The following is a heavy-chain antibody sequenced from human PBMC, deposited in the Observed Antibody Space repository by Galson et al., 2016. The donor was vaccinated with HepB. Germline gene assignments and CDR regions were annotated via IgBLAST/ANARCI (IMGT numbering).Heavy chain of an antibody. CDR1: GFTFTTYT. CDR3: ARGSPHGNDSNVDYFGGDD. J-gene: IGHJ4*02. CDR2: ICSSSVYI. V-gene: IGHV3-21*01. Sequence: SLRLSCAASGFTFTTYTMNWLRQAPGKGPEWVSSICSSSVYIYYADSVKGRFTISRDNAENSLYLQMDSLRAEDTAVYYCARGSPHGNDSNVDYFGGDDWGQGTLVTVSS. D-gene: IGHD3-22*01.